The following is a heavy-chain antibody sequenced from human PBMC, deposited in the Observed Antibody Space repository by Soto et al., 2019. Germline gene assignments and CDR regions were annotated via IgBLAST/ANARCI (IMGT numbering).Heavy chain of an antibody. CDR1: GFTFSSYA. V-gene: IGHV3-30-3*01. Sequence: QVQLVESGGGVVQPGRSLRLSCAASGFTFSSYAMHWVRQAPGKGLEWVAVISYDGSNKYYADSVKGRFTISRDNSKNTLYLQMNSLRAEDTAVYYCARDPKHLAAADPDYFDYWGQGTLVTVSS. D-gene: IGHD6-13*01. CDR3: ARDPKHLAAADPDYFDY. J-gene: IGHJ4*02. CDR2: ISYDGSNK.